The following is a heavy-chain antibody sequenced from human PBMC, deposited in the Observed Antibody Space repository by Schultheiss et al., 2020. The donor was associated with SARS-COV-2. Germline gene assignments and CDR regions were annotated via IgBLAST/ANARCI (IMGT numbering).Heavy chain of an antibody. V-gene: IGHV4-4*02. CDR2: IYYSGST. CDR3: ARDRPGSGSYGYGMDV. CDR1: GGSISSSNW. Sequence: SETLSLTCAVSGGSISSSNWWSWVRQPPGKGLEWIGYIYYSGSTNYNPSLKSRVTMSLDTSKNQFSLKLSSVTAADTAVYYCARDRPGSGSYGYGMDVWGQGTTVTVYS. D-gene: IGHD3-10*01. J-gene: IGHJ6*02.